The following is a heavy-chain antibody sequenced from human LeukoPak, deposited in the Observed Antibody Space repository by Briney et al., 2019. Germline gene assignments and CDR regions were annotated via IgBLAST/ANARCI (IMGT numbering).Heavy chain of an antibody. Sequence: PSETLSLTCTVSGASVSSYYWSWIRQPPGKGPEWIGYFSYSGSTNYNPSLKSRVTISVDTSKNQFSLNLSSVTAADTAVYYCARGPLGSGYTYFDYWGQGTLVSVAS. J-gene: IGHJ4*02. D-gene: IGHD5-12*01. CDR3: ARGPLGSGYTYFDY. CDR2: FSYSGST. CDR1: GASVSSYY. V-gene: IGHV4-59*02.